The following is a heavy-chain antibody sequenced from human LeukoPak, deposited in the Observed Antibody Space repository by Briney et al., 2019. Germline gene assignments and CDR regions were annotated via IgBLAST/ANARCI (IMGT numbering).Heavy chain of an antibody. CDR1: GFTFSSYA. D-gene: IGHD2-2*01. V-gene: IGHV3-23*01. CDR2: ISGSGGST. CDR3: AKDRTYCSSTSCYSRRHGYGSGSYYNRHPYYYYGMDV. Sequence: PGGSLRLSCAASGFTFSSYAMSWVRQAPGKGLEWVSAISGSGGSTYYADSVKGRFTIARDNSKNTLYLQMNSLRAEDTAVYYCAKDRTYCSSTSCYSRRHGYGSGSYYNRHPYYYYGMDVWGQGTTVTVSS. J-gene: IGHJ6*02.